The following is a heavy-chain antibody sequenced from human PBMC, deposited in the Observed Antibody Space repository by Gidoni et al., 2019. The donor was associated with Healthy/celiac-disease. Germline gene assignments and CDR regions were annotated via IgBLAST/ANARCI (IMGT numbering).Heavy chain of an antibody. CDR1: GFTFSRYW. J-gene: IGHJ6*02. D-gene: IGHD3-9*01. CDR3: AREPTYYDILTGYYGEEYYYYYYGMDV. V-gene: IGHV3-7*01. Sequence: EVQLVESGGGLVQPGVSLRLSCAASGFTFSRYWMSSVRQAPGKGLEWVANIKQDGSEKYYVDSVKGRFTISRDNAKNSLYLQMNRLRAEDTAVYYCAREPTYYDILTGYYGEEYYYYYYGMDVWGQGTTVTVSS. CDR2: IKQDGSEK.